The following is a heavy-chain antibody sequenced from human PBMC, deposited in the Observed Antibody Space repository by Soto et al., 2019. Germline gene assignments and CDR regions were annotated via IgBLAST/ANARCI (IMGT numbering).Heavy chain of an antibody. CDR3: AGDFGGITIFGVVIIHNWFDP. D-gene: IGHD3-3*01. Sequence: ASVKVSCKASGYTFTSYYMHWVRQAPGQGLEWMGIINPSGGSTSYAQKFQGRVTMTRDTSTSTVYMELSSLRSEDTAVYYCAGDFGGITIFGVVIIHNWFDPWGQGTLVTVSS. J-gene: IGHJ5*02. V-gene: IGHV1-46*01. CDR1: GYTFTSYY. CDR2: INPSGGST.